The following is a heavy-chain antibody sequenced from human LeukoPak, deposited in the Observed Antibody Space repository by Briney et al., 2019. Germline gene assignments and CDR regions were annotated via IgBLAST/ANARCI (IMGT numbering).Heavy chain of an antibody. J-gene: IGHJ4*02. Sequence: SETLSLTCTISDGSLCTYYWRWIWQRPGEGLWRIGYVYYSGSADYNPSLRSRVTLSVDTSKNQFSLTLTSVTAADTAMYYCATTTIGSSSSYYFDYWGRGTLVTVSS. CDR2: VYYSGSA. CDR3: ATTTIGSSSSYYFDY. V-gene: IGHV4-59*03. CDR1: DGSLCTYY. D-gene: IGHD6-6*01.